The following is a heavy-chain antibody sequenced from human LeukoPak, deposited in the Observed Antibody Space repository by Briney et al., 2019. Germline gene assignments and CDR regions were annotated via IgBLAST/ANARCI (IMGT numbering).Heavy chain of an antibody. CDR3: ASAMDYYYYGMDV. CDR2: SYTGDSDN. CDR1: GSFISCYW. Sequence: GDFLKICCTGSGSFISCYWSGMMRPLAEKRLWFVGISYTGDSDNNYCPFIQGQVTISADKSISPAYLQCSSMKASDTAMYYCASAMDYYYYGMDVWGQGTTFTVSS. D-gene: IGHD5-24*01. J-gene: IGHJ6*02. V-gene: IGHV5-51*01.